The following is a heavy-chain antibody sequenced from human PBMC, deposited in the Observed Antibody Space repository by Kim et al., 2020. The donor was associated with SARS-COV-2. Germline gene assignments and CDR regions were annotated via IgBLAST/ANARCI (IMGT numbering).Heavy chain of an antibody. CDR1: GFTFSSYS. V-gene: IGHV3-21*01. J-gene: IGHJ6*02. CDR2: ISSSSSYI. CDR3: AREMATGNGMDV. D-gene: IGHD5-12*01. Sequence: GGSLRLSCAASGFTFSSYSMNWVRQAPGKGLEWVSSISSSSSYIYYADSVKGRFTISRDNAKNSLYLQMNSLRAEDTAVYYCAREMATGNGMDVWGQGTTVTVSS.